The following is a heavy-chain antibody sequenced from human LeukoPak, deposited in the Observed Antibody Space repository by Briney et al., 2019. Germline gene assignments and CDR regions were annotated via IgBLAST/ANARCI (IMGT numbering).Heavy chain of an antibody. J-gene: IGHJ4*02. CDR1: GFTFSSYW. CDR2: IKQDESEK. V-gene: IGHV3-7*01. D-gene: IGHD1-1*01. CDR3: ARDKIEGPTKLDY. Sequence: GGSLRLSCAASGFTFSSYWMSWVRQAPGKGLEWVANIKQDESEKYYVDSLKGRFTIPRDNAKNSLYLQMNSLRAEDTAVYYCARDKIEGPTKLDYWVRGILVTVSS.